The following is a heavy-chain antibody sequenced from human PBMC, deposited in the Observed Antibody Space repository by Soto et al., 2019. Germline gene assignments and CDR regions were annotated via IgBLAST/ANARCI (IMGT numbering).Heavy chain of an antibody. CDR1: GGSISSRDSY. J-gene: IGHJ4*02. CDR2: FHYSGST. CDR3: ARGFGRSHFDY. D-gene: IGHD3-16*01. V-gene: IGHV4-39*01. Sequence: PSETLSLTCTVSGGSISSRDSYWGWIRQPPGKGLEWIGSFHYSGSTYYNPSLKSRVTISVDTSKNQLSLRVTSVTAADTAVYYCARGFGRSHFDYWGQGILVTVSS.